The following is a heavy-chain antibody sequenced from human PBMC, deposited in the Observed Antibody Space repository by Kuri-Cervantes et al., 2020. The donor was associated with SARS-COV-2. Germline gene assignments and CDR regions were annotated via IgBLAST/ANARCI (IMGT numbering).Heavy chain of an antibody. V-gene: IGHV3-30-3*01. CDR2: ISYGGNND. J-gene: IGHJ4*02. D-gene: IGHD5-12*01. CDR3: ARVLRGYSGYELFDY. CDR1: GFTFSSYA. Sequence: LSLTCAASGFTFSSYAMHWVRQAPGKGLEWVAIISYGGNNDYYADSVKGRFTISRDNSKNTLYLQMNSLRAEDTAVYYCARVLRGYSGYELFDYWGQGTLVTVSS.